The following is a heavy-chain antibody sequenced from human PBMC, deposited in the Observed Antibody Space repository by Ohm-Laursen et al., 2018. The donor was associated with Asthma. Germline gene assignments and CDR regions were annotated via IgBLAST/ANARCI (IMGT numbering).Heavy chain of an antibody. J-gene: IGHJ4*02. CDR2: ISYDGSNK. CDR1: GFTFSSYG. CDR3: ARWGGYCSSATCAAGSFDY. Sequence: SLRLSCAASGFTFSSYGMHWVRQAPGKGLEWVAVISYDGSNKYYADSVKGRFTISRDNSKNTLYLQMNSLTPDDTAVYYCARWGGYCSSATCAAGSFDYWGQGTLVTVSS. D-gene: IGHD2-2*01. V-gene: IGHV3-30*03.